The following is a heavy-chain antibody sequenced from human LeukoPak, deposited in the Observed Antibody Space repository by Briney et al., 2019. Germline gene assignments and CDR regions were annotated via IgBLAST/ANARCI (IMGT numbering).Heavy chain of an antibody. CDR2: IRNDGSQK. V-gene: IGHV3-30*02. D-gene: IGHD1-26*01. CDR3: AKDRSSGSYLFRY. CDR1: GFTFSYHG. J-gene: IGHJ4*02. Sequence: PGGSLRLSCAASGFTFSYHGMHWVRQAPGKGLEWVAFIRNDGSQKYYPDSVKGRFTISRDNSQNTLSLQMNSLRAEDTAVYYCAKDRSSGSYLFRYWGQGTLVTVSS.